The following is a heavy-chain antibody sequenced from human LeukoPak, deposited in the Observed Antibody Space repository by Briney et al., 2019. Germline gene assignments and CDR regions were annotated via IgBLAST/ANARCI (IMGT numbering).Heavy chain of an antibody. V-gene: IGHV4-38-2*02. Sequence: SETLSLTCTVSDDSISSGFYWGWIRQPPGKGLEWIGSIYHSGSTNYNPSLKSRVTISVDTSKNQFSLKLSSVTAADTAVYYCATLAVDLYYFDYWGQGTLVTVSS. CDR2: IYHSGST. CDR3: ATLAVDLYYFDY. CDR1: DDSISSGFY. D-gene: IGHD6-19*01. J-gene: IGHJ4*02.